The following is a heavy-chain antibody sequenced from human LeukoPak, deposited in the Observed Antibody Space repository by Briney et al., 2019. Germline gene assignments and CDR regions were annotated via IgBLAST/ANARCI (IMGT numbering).Heavy chain of an antibody. CDR2: INTNTGNP. D-gene: IGHD6-19*01. CDR3: ARGGYSSGWYSGY. CDR1: GYSLTRYT. J-gene: IGHJ4*02. Sequence: GASVKVSCKASGYSLTRYTMNWVRQAPGQGLEWMGWINTNTGNPTYAQGFTGRFVFSLDTSVSTAYLQISSLKAEDTAVYYCARGGYSSGWYSGYWGQGTLVTVSS. V-gene: IGHV7-4-1*02.